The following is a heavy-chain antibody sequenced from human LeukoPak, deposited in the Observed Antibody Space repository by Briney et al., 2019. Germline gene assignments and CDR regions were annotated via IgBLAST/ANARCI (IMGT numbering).Heavy chain of an antibody. V-gene: IGHV3-30*04. CDR3: ARFVVVAAAFDI. CDR2: ISYDGSKK. Sequence: GGSLRLSCAASGFSLSSYAMHWVRQAPGKGLEWVAIISYDGSKKYYADSVKGRFTISRDNSKNTLYLQMNSLRAEDTAVYYCARFVVVAAAFDIWGQGTMVTVSS. D-gene: IGHD2-15*01. J-gene: IGHJ3*02. CDR1: GFSLSSYA.